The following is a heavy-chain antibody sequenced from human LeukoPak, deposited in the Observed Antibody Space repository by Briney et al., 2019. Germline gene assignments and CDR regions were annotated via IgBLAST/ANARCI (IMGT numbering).Heavy chain of an antibody. D-gene: IGHD2-15*01. J-gene: IGHJ4*02. CDR2: IKQDGSEK. V-gene: IGHV3-7*01. Sequence: GGSLRLSCAASGFTFSSYAMSWVRQAPGKGLEWVANIKQDGSEKNYVDSVKGRFTISRDNAKNSLYLQMNSLRAEDTAVYYCASRSSVAASGPGWGQGTLVTVSS. CDR1: GFTFSSYA. CDR3: ASRSSVAASGPG.